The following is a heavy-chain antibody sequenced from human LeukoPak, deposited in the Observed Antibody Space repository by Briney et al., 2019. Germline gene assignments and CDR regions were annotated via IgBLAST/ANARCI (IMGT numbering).Heavy chain of an antibody. Sequence: SETLSLTCTVSGGSISSYYWSWIRQPPGKGLEWIGYIYYSGSTNYNPSLKSRVTISVDTSKNQFSLKLSSVTAADTAVYYCARDCYYYDSSGYYYMDVWGKGTTVTVSS. CDR2: IYYSGST. V-gene: IGHV4-59*01. CDR3: ARDCYYYDSSGYYYMDV. D-gene: IGHD3-22*01. J-gene: IGHJ6*03. CDR1: GGSISSYY.